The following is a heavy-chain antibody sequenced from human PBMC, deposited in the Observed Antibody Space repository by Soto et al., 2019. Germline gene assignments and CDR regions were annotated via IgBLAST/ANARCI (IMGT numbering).Heavy chain of an antibody. CDR1: GYSFTSYW. CDR2: IYPGDSDT. J-gene: IGHJ6*02. V-gene: IGHV5-51*01. CDR3: ASRIAAAGPGYYGMDV. Sequence: PGESLKISCKGSGYSFTSYWIGWVRQMPGKGLEWMGIIYPGDSDTRYSPSFQGQVTISADKSISTAYLQWSSLKASDTAMYYCASRIAAAGPGYYGMDVCGQGTTVTVSS. D-gene: IGHD6-13*01.